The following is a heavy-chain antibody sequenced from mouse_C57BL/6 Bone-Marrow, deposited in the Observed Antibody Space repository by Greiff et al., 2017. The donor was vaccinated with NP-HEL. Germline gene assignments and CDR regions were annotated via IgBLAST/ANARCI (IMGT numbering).Heavy chain of an antibody. Sequence: QVQLQQSGAELVKPGASVKLSCKASGYTFTSYWMHWVKQRPGQGLEWIGMIHPNSGSTNYNEKFKSKATLTVDKSSSTAYMQLSSLTSEDSAVYYCARGATVDAMDYWGQGTSVTVSS. CDR1: GYTFTSYW. CDR2: IHPNSGST. J-gene: IGHJ4*01. V-gene: IGHV1-64*01. CDR3: ARGATVDAMDY. D-gene: IGHD1-1*01.